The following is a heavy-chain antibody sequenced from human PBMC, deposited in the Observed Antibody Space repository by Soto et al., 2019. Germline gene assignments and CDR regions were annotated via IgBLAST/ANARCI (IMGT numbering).Heavy chain of an antibody. V-gene: IGHV4-30-4*01. J-gene: IGHJ4*02. CDR3: ATVRAQYFDY. Sequence: HVQLQESGPGLVKPSQTLSLTCTVSGGSISSDYYYWSWIRQPPGKGLEWLAFIYCTGSTYFNPSLKSRLTISIDTSKNQFSLSLRSVTAADTAVYYCATVRAQYFDYWGQGTLVTVSS. CDR2: IYCTGST. CDR1: GGSISSDYYY.